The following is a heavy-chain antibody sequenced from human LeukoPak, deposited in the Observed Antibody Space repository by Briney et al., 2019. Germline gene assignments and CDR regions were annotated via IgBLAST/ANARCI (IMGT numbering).Heavy chain of an antibody. D-gene: IGHD3-10*01. CDR3: ASHYGSGSNNWLDP. Sequence: GGSLRHSRAAWGFTHCMSWVREAPGTGLGGGSAISGIGARTFYAHSLQARFTISRHNSKNTLYLQMSSLRAEDTAIYYCASHYGSGSNNWLDPWGQGTLVTVSS. CDR2: ISGIGART. J-gene: IGHJ5*02. CDR1: GFTHC. V-gene: IGHV3-23*01.